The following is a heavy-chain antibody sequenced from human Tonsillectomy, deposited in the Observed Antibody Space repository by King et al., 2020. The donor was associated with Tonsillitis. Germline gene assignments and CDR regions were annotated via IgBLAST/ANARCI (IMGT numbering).Heavy chain of an antibody. CDR2: ISGSGGST. D-gene: IGHD3-10*01. CDR3: AKSLAGISGWFDP. J-gene: IGHJ5*02. Sequence: VQLVESGGGLVQPGGSLRLSCAASGFTFSNYAMSWVRQAPGEGLEGVSAISGSGGSTYSPGSGKGRFTISRDNSKNKLDLQMNSLRAEDTAVYYCAKSLAGISGWFDPWGQGTLVTVSS. V-gene: IGHV3-23*04. CDR1: GFTFSNYA.